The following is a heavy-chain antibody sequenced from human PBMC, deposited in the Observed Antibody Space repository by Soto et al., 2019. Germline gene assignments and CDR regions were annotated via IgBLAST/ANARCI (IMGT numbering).Heavy chain of an antibody. Sequence: GGSLRLSCTASGFTFGDYAMSWFRQAPGKGLEWVGFIRSKAYGGTTEYAASVKGRFTISRDDSKSIAYLQMNSLKTEDTAVYYCTRGGYCCTWYLDYYYYYGMDVWGQGTTVTVSS. CDR1: GFTFGDYA. CDR3: TRGGYCCTWYLDYYYYYGMDV. CDR2: IRSKAYGGTT. J-gene: IGHJ6*02. V-gene: IGHV3-49*03. D-gene: IGHD6-13*01.